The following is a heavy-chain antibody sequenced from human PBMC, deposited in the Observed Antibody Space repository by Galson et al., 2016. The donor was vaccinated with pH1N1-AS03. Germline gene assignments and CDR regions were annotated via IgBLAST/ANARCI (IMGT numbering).Heavy chain of an antibody. CDR2: ISSRSSDI. J-gene: IGHJ4*02. Sequence: SLRLSCAASGFTFSSYSVNWVRQAPGKGLEWVSSISSRSSDIYYADSVKGRFTISRDDARNSLYLQMNSLRAEDTAVYYCARDIGLVALYSWGQGSLVTVSS. CDR1: GFTFSSYS. D-gene: IGHD5-12*01. CDR3: ARDIGLVALYS. V-gene: IGHV3-21*01.